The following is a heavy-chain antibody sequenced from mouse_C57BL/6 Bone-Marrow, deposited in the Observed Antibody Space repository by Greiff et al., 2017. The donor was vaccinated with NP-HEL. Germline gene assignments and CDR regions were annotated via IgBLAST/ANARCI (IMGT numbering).Heavy chain of an antibody. D-gene: IGHD2-2*01. CDR2: IWTGGGT. Sequence: VKLKESGPGLVAPSQSLSITCTVSGFSLTSYAISWVRQPPGKGLEWLGVIWTGGGTNYNSALKSRLSISKDNSKSQVFLKMNSLQTDDTARYYCARNRGLQGDYYAMDYWGQGTSVTVSS. CDR1: GFSLTSYA. V-gene: IGHV2-9-1*01. J-gene: IGHJ4*01. CDR3: ARNRGLQGDYYAMDY.